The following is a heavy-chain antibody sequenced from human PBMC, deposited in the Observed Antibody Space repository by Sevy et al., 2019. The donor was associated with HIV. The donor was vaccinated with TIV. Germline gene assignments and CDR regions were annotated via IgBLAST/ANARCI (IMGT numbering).Heavy chain of an antibody. J-gene: IGHJ4*02. Sequence: GGSLRLSCAASGFTFSSYAMSWVRQAPGKGLEWVSAISGSGGSTYYADSVKGRFTISRDNSKNTLYLQMNSLRAGDTAVYYCAKQLGEVTVYYFDYWGQGTLVTVSS. CDR1: GFTFSSYA. CDR2: ISGSGGST. V-gene: IGHV3-23*01. CDR3: AKQLGEVTVYYFDY. D-gene: IGHD3-10*01.